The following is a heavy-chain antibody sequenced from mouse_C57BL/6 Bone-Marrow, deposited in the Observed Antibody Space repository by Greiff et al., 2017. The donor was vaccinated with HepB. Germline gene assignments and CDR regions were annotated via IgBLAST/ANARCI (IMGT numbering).Heavy chain of an antibody. CDR3: ARFRLRRTGAYYFDY. Sequence: VQLQESDAELVKPGASVKISCKVSGYTFTDHTIHWMKQRPEQGLEWIGYIYPRDGSTKYNEKFKGKATLTADKSSSTAYMQLNSLTSEDSAVYFCARFRLRRTGAYYFDYWGQGTTLTVSS. CDR2: IYPRDGST. J-gene: IGHJ2*01. D-gene: IGHD2-2*01. V-gene: IGHV1-78*01. CDR1: GYTFTDHT.